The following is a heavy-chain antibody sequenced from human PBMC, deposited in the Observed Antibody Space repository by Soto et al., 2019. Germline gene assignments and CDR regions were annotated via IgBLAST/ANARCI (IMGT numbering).Heavy chain of an antibody. D-gene: IGHD4-17*01. J-gene: IGHJ3*02. Sequence: QVQLQESGPGLVKPSQTLSLTCTVSGGSISSGGYYWSWIRQHPGKGLEWIGYIYYSGSTYYNPSLKSRVTISVDTSKNQFSLKLSSVTAADTAVYYCARDAVTTGDDAFDIWGQGTIVTVSS. CDR3: ARDAVTTGDDAFDI. V-gene: IGHV4-31*03. CDR1: GGSISSGGYY. CDR2: IYYSGST.